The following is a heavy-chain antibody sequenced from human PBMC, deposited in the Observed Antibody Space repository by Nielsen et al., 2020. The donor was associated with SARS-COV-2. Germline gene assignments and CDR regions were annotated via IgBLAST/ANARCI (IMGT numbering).Heavy chain of an antibody. CDR2: ISYDGSNK. D-gene: IGHD2-15*01. CDR1: GFTFSTYG. Sequence: GGSLRLSCAASGFTFSTYGMHWVRQAPGKGLEWVAAISYDGSNKYYVDSVKGRFTISRGNSKNTLYLQMSSLREEDTAVYYCAKDWTAIVVVPSGGVDYWGQGTPVTVSS. V-gene: IGHV3-30*18. CDR3: AKDWTAIVVVPSGGVDY. J-gene: IGHJ4*02.